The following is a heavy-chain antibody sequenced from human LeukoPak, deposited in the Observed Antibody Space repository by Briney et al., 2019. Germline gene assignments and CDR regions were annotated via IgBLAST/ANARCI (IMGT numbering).Heavy chain of an antibody. V-gene: IGHV3-23*01. Sequence: GGSLRLSCAASGFTFSSYAMSWVRQAPGKGLEWVSAISGSGGSTYYADSVKGRFTISRDNSKNTLYLQMNSLRAEDTAVYYCAKGQVGATGEGWFDPWGQGTLVTVSS. CDR1: GFTFSSYA. J-gene: IGHJ5*02. CDR2: ISGSGGST. CDR3: AKGQVGATGEGWFDP. D-gene: IGHD1-26*01.